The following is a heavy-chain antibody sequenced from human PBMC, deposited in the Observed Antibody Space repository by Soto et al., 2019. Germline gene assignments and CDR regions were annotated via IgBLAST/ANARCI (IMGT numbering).Heavy chain of an antibody. CDR3: AVVPAANGHYGMDV. V-gene: IGHV3-48*01. D-gene: IGHD2-2*01. J-gene: IGHJ6*02. Sequence: GGSLRLSCAASGFTFSSYSMDWVRQAPGKGLEWVSYISSSSSTIYYADSVKGRFTISRDNAKNSLYLQMNSLRAEDTAVYYCAVVPAANGHYGMDVWGQGTTVTVSS. CDR1: GFTFSSYS. CDR2: ISSSSSTI.